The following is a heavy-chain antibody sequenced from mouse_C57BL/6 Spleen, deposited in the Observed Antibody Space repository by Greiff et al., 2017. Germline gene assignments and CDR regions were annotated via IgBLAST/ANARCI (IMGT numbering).Heavy chain of an antibody. D-gene: IGHD6-1*01. CDR1: GYTFTSYW. CDR2: IYPSDSET. J-gene: IGHJ4*01. V-gene: IGHV1-61*01. CDR3: AREEATRYYARDY. Sequence: VQLQQPGAELVRPGSSVKLSCKASGYTFTSYWMDWVKQRPGQGLEWIGNIYPSDSETHYNQKFKDKATLTVDKSSSTAYMQLSSLTSEDSAVYYCAREEATRYYARDYWGQGTSVTVSS.